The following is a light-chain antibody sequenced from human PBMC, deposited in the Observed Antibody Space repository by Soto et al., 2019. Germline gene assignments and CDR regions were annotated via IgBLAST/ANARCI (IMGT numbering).Light chain of an antibody. V-gene: IGKV3-20*01. J-gene: IGKJ5*01. CDR3: QQYGSSIT. CDR2: GAS. CDR1: QSGSSIY. Sequence: EIVLTQSPGTLSLSPGERATLSCRASQSGSSIYLAWYQQKPGQAPRLLIYGASGRATGIPDRFSGSGSGTDFTLTISRLEPEDFALYYCQQYGSSITFGQGTRLEMK.